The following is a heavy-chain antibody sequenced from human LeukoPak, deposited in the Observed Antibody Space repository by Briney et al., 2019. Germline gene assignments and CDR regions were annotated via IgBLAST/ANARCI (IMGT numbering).Heavy chain of an antibody. D-gene: IGHD3-9*01. CDR3: AKAAYILTGYYHFDY. V-gene: IGHV3-30*02. J-gene: IGHJ4*02. CDR1: GFTFSSHG. CDR2: IRYDGSNK. Sequence: GGSLRLSCAASGFTFSSHGMHWVRQAPGKGLEWVAFIRYDGSNKFYADSVRGRFTISRDNSKNTLYLQMNSLRAEDTALYYCAKAAYILTGYYHFDYWGQGTLVTVSS.